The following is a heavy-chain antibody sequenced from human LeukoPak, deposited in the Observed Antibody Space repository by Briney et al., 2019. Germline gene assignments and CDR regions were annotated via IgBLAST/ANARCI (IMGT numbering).Heavy chain of an antibody. D-gene: IGHD7-27*01. V-gene: IGHV3-48*04. J-gene: IGHJ3*01. CDR3: ARRQLGPRLWDAFDV. CDR1: GFAFADYA. Sequence: GASLRLSCAASGFAFADYAMHWVRQAPGKGLEWVAYISSTSVSIDYADSVKGRFSISRDNAKNSLYLQINSLRAEDTAVYYCARRQLGPRLWDAFDVWGQGTVVTVSS. CDR2: ISSTSVSI.